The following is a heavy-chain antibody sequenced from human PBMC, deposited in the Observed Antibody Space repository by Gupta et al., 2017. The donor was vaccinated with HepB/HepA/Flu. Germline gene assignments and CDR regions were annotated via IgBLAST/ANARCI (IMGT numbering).Heavy chain of an antibody. CDR3: ARIQYYDISGYYHYYFDY. Sequence: QVTLKESGPVLVKPTETLTLTCTVSGFSLSNGRMGVSWIRQPPAKALEWLAHILSNDEKSYSTSLKSRLTIFKDTSKSQVVLTMTNMDPVDPATYYCARIQYYDISGYYHYYFDYWCLGTLVTVSS. J-gene: IGHJ4*02. D-gene: IGHD3-22*01. CDR1: GFSLSNGRMG. CDR2: ILSNDEK. V-gene: IGHV2-26*01.